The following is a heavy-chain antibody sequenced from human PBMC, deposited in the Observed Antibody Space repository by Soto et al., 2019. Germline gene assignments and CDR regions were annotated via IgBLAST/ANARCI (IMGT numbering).Heavy chain of an antibody. CDR3: ARVVQQLVEKYGMDV. J-gene: IGHJ6*02. Sequence: QVQLVQSGAEVKKPGSSVKVSCKASGGTFSSYAISWVRQAPGQGLEWMGAIIPIFGTANYAQKFQGRVTITADESTSTANMELGSLRSEDTAVYYCARVVQQLVEKYGMDVWGQGTTVTVSS. CDR1: GGTFSSYA. CDR2: IIPIFGTA. V-gene: IGHV1-69*01. D-gene: IGHD6-6*01.